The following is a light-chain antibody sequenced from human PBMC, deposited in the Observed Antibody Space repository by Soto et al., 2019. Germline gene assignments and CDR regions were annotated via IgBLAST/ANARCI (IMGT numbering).Light chain of an antibody. Sequence: QSVLTQPASVSGSPGQRITISCTGTSSDVGGYNYVAWYQHHPGTAPKLMMFEVSNRPSGVSTRFSGSKSGNTASLAISGLQAEDEADYYCSSYSSSTTLVVFGGGTKLTVL. V-gene: IGLV2-14*01. CDR2: EVS. CDR3: SSYSSSTTLVV. J-gene: IGLJ2*01. CDR1: SSDVGGYNY.